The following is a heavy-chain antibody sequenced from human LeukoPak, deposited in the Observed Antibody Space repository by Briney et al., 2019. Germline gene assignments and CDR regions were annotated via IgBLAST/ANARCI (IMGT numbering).Heavy chain of an antibody. CDR1: GYTFTSYG. Sequence: ASVKVSCKASGYTFTSYGINWVRQAPGQGLEWMGWISVYNGNTKYAQKFQGRVTMTTDTSTRTAYMELRSLRTDDTAVYYCASRGTVARPWDYDFWGGAGYWGQGTLVTVPS. D-gene: IGHD3-3*01. J-gene: IGHJ4*02. CDR3: ASRGTVARPWDYDFWGGAGY. V-gene: IGHV1-18*01. CDR2: ISVYNGNT.